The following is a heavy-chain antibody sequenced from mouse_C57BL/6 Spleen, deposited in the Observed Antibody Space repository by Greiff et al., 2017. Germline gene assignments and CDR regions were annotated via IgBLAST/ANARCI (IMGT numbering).Heavy chain of an antibody. CDR2: IYPGDGDT. CDR1: GYAFRSSW. V-gene: IGHV1-82*01. D-gene: IGHD4-1*01. CDR3: ARSLTGSFAY. Sequence: QVQLQQSGPELVKPGASVKISCKASGYAFRSSWMNWVKQRPGKGLEWIGRIYPGDGDTNYNGKFKGKATLTADKSSSTAYMQLSSLTSEDSAVYFCARSLTGSFAYWGQGTLVTVSA. J-gene: IGHJ3*01.